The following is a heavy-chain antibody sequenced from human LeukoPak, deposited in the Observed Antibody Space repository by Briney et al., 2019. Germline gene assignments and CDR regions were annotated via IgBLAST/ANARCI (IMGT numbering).Heavy chain of an antibody. CDR2: IYPGDSDT. CDR3: ARPLNPLYEPRSYWYGMDV. J-gene: IGHJ6*02. CDR1: GYSFASYW. Sequence: GESLKISCKGSGYSFASYWIGWVRQMPGKGLEWMGIIYPGDSDTRYSPSFQGQVTISADKSISTAYLQWSSLKASDTAMYYCARPLNPLYEPRSYWYGMDVWGQGTTVTVSS. D-gene: IGHD2-2*02. V-gene: IGHV5-51*01.